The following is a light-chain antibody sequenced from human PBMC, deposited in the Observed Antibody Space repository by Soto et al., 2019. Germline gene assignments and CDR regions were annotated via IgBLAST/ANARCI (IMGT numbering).Light chain of an antibody. CDR3: QRQSNWPRT. Sequence: EIVLTQSPVTLSVSPGERATLSCRASQSVSNNLAWYQQKPGQAPRLLIHGASTRATGIPARFRGSGSGTEFTLTISSLQSEDFAIYYCQRQSNWPRTFGQGTKVDIK. V-gene: IGKV3-15*01. J-gene: IGKJ1*01. CDR2: GAS. CDR1: QSVSNN.